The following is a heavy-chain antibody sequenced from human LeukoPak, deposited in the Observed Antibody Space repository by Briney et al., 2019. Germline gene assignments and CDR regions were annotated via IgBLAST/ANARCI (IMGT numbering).Heavy chain of an antibody. CDR3: ARESSGLSDAFDI. Sequence: SETLSLTCTVSGGSISSSSYYWGWICQPPGKGLEWIGSIYYSGSTYYNPSLKSRVTISVDTSKNQFSLKLSSVTAADTAVYYCARESSGLSDAFDIWGQGTMVTVSS. V-gene: IGHV4-39*07. D-gene: IGHD3-22*01. CDR2: IYYSGST. J-gene: IGHJ3*02. CDR1: GGSISSSSYY.